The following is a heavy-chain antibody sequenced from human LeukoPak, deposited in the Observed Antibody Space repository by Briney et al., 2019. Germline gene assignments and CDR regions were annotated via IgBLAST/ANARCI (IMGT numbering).Heavy chain of an antibody. CDR3: ARTTEAHSWRTRYYDYYMDV. V-gene: IGHV4-39*07. D-gene: IGHD6-13*01. J-gene: IGHJ6*03. Sequence: SETLSLTCTVSGGSISSSSYYWGWIRQPPGKGLEWIGSIYYSGSTNYNPSLKIRVTISVDTSKNQFSLKLSSVTAADTAVYYCARTTEAHSWRTRYYDYYMDVWGKGTTVTVSS. CDR2: IYYSGST. CDR1: GGSISSSSYY.